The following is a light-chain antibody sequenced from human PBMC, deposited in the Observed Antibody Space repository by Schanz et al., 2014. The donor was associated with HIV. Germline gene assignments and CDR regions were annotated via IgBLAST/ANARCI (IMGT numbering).Light chain of an antibody. CDR1: NSDIGGYNF. V-gene: IGLV2-14*03. CDR3: SSYTSSSTLVV. Sequence: QSALTQPASVSGSPGQSITISCTGTNSDIGGYNFVSWYQQHADKAPKLMIYDVSNRPSGVSNRLSGSKSGNTASLTISGLQAEDEADYYCSSYTSSSTLVVFGGGTKLTVL. J-gene: IGLJ2*01. CDR2: DVS.